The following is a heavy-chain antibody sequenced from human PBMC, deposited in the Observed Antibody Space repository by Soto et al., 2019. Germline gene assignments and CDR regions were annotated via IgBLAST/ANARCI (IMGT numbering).Heavy chain of an antibody. J-gene: IGHJ4*02. CDR1: GFSLTTSAVG. D-gene: IGHD1-26*01. CDR3: AHRLTTLGYFVY. Sequence: QITLKESGPTLVKPTQTLTLTCTFSGFSLTTSAVGVGWIRQPPGKALEWLALIYWDDDKRYSPSLKSRLTITKDTSKNQVVLTMTNMDPVDTATYYCAHRLTTLGYFVYWGQGTLVTVSS. CDR2: IYWDDDK. V-gene: IGHV2-5*02.